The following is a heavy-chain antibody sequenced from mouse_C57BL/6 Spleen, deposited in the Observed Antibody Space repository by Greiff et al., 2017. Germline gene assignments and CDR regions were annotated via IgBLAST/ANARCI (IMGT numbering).Heavy chain of an antibody. CDR1: GYAFTNYL. Sequence: QVQLKQSGAELVRPGTSVKVSCKASGYAFTNYLIEWVKQRPGQGLEWIGVINPGSGGTNYNEKFKGKATLTADKSSSTAYMQLSSLTSEDSAVYFCARWDSSGFDYWGQGTTLTVSS. V-gene: IGHV1-54*01. D-gene: IGHD3-2*02. J-gene: IGHJ2*01. CDR2: INPGSGGT. CDR3: ARWDSSGFDY.